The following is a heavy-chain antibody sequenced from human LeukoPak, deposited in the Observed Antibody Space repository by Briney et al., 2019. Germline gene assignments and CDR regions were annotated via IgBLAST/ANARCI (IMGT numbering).Heavy chain of an antibody. Sequence: GGSLRLSCAASGFTFSSYWMSWVRQAPGKGLEWVANIKQDGSEKYYVDSVKGRFTISRGNAKNSLYLQMNSLRAEDTAVYYCARDNWNYVNDYWGQGTLVTVSS. V-gene: IGHV3-7*01. CDR2: IKQDGSEK. CDR3: ARDNWNYVNDY. J-gene: IGHJ4*02. CDR1: GFTFSSYW. D-gene: IGHD1-7*01.